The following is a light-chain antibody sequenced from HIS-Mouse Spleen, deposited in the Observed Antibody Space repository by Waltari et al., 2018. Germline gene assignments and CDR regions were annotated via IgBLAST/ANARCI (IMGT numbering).Light chain of an antibody. CDR3: CSYAGSYTWV. CDR2: DVG. Sequence: SALTQPRSVSGSPGQSVTISCTGTSSDVGGYNYVSWYQQHPGKAPKLMIYDVGKRPSGVPDRFSGSKSGNTASLTISGLQAEDEADYYCCSYAGSYTWVFGGGTKLTVL. V-gene: IGLV2-11*01. CDR1: SSDVGGYNY. J-gene: IGLJ3*02.